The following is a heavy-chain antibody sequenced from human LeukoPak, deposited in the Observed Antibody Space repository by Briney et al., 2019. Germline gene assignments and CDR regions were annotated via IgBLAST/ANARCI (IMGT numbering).Heavy chain of an antibody. CDR3: AREGYQLLSGDFYYYMDV. CDR1: GGSNNIYY. V-gene: IGHV4-4*07. Sequence: SETLSLTCTVSGGSNNIYYWSWIRQPAGKGLEWIGRIHTSGTTYYNPSLKSRVTMSVDMSKNQISLKLNSVTAADTAVYFCAREGYQLLSGDFYYYMDVWGKGTTVTVSS. D-gene: IGHD2-2*01. J-gene: IGHJ6*03. CDR2: IHTSGTT.